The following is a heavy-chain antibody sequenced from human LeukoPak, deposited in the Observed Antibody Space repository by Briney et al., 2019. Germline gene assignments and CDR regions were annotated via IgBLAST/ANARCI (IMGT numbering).Heavy chain of an antibody. Sequence: GGSLRLSCAASGFTFSSYWMHWVRQAPGKGLVWVSRINSDGITTTYADSVKGRFTISRDNAKNTLYLQMNSLSAEDTAVYYCVRSPPYSSGWYRYWGQGALVTVSS. J-gene: IGHJ4*02. CDR1: GFTFSSYW. D-gene: IGHD6-19*01. V-gene: IGHV3-74*01. CDR2: INSDGITT. CDR3: VRSPPYSSGWYRY.